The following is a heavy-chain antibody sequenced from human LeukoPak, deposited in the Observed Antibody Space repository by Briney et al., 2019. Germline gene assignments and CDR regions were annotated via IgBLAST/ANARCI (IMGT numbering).Heavy chain of an antibody. Sequence: QSGGSLRLSCAASGFTFSSYEMNWVRQAPGKGLEWVSYISSSSSTIYYADSVKGRFTISRDNSKNTLYLQMNSLRAEDTAVYYCAKVTLEMATIEGYYFDYWGQGTLVTVSS. V-gene: IGHV3-48*03. CDR2: ISSSSSTI. D-gene: IGHD5-24*01. CDR3: AKVTLEMATIEGYYFDY. CDR1: GFTFSSYE. J-gene: IGHJ4*02.